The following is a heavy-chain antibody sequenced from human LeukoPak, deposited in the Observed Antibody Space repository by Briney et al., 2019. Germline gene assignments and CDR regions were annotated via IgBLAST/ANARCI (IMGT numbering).Heavy chain of an antibody. Sequence: SETLSLTCTVSGGSISSYYWSWIRQPPGEGLEWIGYIYYSGSTNYNPSLKSRVTISVDTSKNQFSLKLSSVTAADTAVYHCARLPARGWFDPWGQGTLVTVSS. D-gene: IGHD3-10*01. CDR3: ARLPARGWFDP. J-gene: IGHJ5*02. CDR2: IYYSGST. V-gene: IGHV4-59*01. CDR1: GGSISSYY.